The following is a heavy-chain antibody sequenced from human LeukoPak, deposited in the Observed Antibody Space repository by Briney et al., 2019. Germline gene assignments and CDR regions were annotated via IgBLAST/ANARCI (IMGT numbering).Heavy chain of an antibody. J-gene: IGHJ4*02. CDR3: ARVDGYSSSRGDY. CDR2: INPNSGGT. CDR1: GYTFTGYY. Sequence: ASVKVYCKASGYTFTGYYMHWVRQAPGQGLEWMGWINPNSGGTNYAQKFQGRVTMTRDTSISTAYMELSRLRSDDSAVYYCARVDGYSSSRGDYWGQGTLVTVSS. D-gene: IGHD6-13*01. V-gene: IGHV1-2*02.